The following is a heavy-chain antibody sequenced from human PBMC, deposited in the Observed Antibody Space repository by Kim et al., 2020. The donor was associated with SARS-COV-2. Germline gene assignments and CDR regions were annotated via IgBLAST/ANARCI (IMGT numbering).Heavy chain of an antibody. CDR3: ARLEVGALDY. CDR2: SP. Sequence: SPYYADSVKGRFTISRDNSKNTLYLQMNSLRAEDTAVYYCARLEVGALDYWGQGTLATVSS. J-gene: IGHJ4*02. D-gene: IGHD1-26*01. V-gene: IGHV3-53*01.